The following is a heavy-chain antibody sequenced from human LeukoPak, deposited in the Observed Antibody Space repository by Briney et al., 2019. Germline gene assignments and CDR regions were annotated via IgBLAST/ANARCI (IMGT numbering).Heavy chain of an antibody. CDR3: ATIFPGDPNWFDP. CDR1: GGSLSGYY. J-gene: IGHJ5*02. D-gene: IGHD3-3*02. CDR2: ISHSGST. V-gene: IGHV4-34*01. Sequence: SETLSLTCAVYGGSLSGYYWHWIRQPPGKGLEWIGEISHSGSTNYNPSLKSRVTISIDTSKNQFSLKLSSVTAADTAVYYCATIFPGDPNWFDPWGQGTLVTVSS.